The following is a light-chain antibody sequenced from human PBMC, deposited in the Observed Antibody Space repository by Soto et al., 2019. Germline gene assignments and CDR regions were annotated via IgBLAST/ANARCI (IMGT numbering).Light chain of an antibody. Sequence: ESVLTQSPGTLSVSPGERAALSCRASQSVRSNLAWYQQKPGQAPRLLIYGAPTRATGIPARFSGSGSGTEFTLTISSLQSEDFAVYYCQQYNNWPPITFGQGTRLEIK. V-gene: IGKV3-15*01. CDR2: GAP. CDR3: QQYNNWPPIT. CDR1: QSVRSN. J-gene: IGKJ5*01.